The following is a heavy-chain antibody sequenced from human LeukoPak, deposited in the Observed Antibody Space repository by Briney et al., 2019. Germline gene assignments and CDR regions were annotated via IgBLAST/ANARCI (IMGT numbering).Heavy chain of an antibody. CDR1: GYTFSSYG. Sequence: ASVKVSCKTSGYTFSSYGLTWMRQAPGQGPEWLGWSSPYNGNTNYAQKFQGRVTMTTDTSTNTAYMELRSLRSDDTAVYYCASSPGGSSFYYYMDVWGKGTTVTISS. CDR2: SSPYNGNT. J-gene: IGHJ6*03. V-gene: IGHV1-18*01. D-gene: IGHD6-13*01. CDR3: ASSPGGSSFYYYMDV.